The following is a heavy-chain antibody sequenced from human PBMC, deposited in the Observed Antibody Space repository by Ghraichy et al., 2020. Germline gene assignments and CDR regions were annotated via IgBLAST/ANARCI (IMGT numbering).Heavy chain of an antibody. CDR1: GLTFSSHA. D-gene: IGHD4-23*01. J-gene: IGHJ3*02. CDR3: AKEPYGGNSGDAVDI. Sequence: GGSLRLSCAASGLTFSSHAMSWVRQAPGKGLEWVSSISGSGEGTFYADSVKGRFTISRDNSKNTLFRQRNSLRADDTALYYCAKEPYGGNSGDAVDIWGQGTVVTVSS. CDR2: ISGSGEGT. V-gene: IGHV3-23*01.